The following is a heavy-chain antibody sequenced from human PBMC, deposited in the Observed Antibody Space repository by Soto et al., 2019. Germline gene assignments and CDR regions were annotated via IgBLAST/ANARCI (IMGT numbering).Heavy chain of an antibody. CDR1: GGSISSGDYY. V-gene: IGHV4-30-4*02. CDR3: ARSGYSYGPNPLLY. CDR2: IYYSGST. Sequence: PSDTLSLTCTVSGGSISSGDYYWSWIRQPPGKGLEWIGYIYYSGSTYYNPSLKSRVTISVDTSKNQFSLKLSSVTAADTAVYYCARSGYSYGPNPLLYWGQGTLVTVSS. J-gene: IGHJ4*02. D-gene: IGHD5-18*01.